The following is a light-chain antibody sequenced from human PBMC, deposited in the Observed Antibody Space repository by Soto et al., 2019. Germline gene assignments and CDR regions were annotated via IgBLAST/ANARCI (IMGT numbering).Light chain of an antibody. CDR3: SSYTSNTTLV. J-gene: IGLJ2*01. V-gene: IGLV2-14*01. CDR1: SSDIGDYNF. Sequence: QSALNQPASVSESPGQSITISCTGTSSDIGDYNFVSWYQQHPGKAPQLMIYDVSYRPSGVSHRFSGSKSGNTASLTISWLQTEDEADYYCSSYTSNTTLVFGGGTKVTVL. CDR2: DVS.